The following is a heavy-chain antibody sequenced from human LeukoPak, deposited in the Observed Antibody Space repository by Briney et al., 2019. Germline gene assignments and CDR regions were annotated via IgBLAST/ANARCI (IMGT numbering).Heavy chain of an antibody. D-gene: IGHD3-3*01. V-gene: IGHV4-34*01. J-gene: IGHJ4*02. CDR1: GAYLSDYY. Sequence: SETLSLTCAVYGAYLSDYYWSWIRQSPGKGLQWIGEVAHKGPTVYSPTLNRKYNPSLESRVTMSVDPSKYQFSLKLTSVTVADTATYYCVRQGTNSGYYLLDYWGPGHLVTVSS. CDR3: VRQGTNSGYYLLDY. CDR2: VAHKGPTVYSPTLNR.